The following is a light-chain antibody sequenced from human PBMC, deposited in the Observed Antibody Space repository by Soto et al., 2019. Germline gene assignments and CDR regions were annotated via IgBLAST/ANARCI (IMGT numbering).Light chain of an antibody. Sequence: EIVLTQSPGTLSLSPGERATLSCRASQSVSSSYLAWYQQKPGQAPRLLIYGASSRATDITDRFSGSGSGTDFTLTISRLEPEDFAVYYCQQYGRSPRALGGGTKAAIK. CDR3: QQYGRSPRA. CDR2: GAS. J-gene: IGKJ4*01. V-gene: IGKV3-20*01. CDR1: QSVSSSY.